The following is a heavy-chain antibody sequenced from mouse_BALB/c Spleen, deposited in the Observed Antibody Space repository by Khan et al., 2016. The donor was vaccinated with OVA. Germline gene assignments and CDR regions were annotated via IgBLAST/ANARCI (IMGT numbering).Heavy chain of an antibody. CDR3: ARDYDYDGYYTMDY. Sequence: EVELVESGGGLVNPGGSLKLSCAASGFTFSDYYMYWVRQTPEKRLEWVATISDGGNYTYSPDDLKGRFTISRDNAKNSLYLQMSRLKSEDTAMYYCARDYDYDGYYTMDYWGQGTSVTVSS. CDR1: GFTFSDYY. V-gene: IGHV5-4*02. D-gene: IGHD2-4*01. CDR2: ISDGGNYT. J-gene: IGHJ4*01.